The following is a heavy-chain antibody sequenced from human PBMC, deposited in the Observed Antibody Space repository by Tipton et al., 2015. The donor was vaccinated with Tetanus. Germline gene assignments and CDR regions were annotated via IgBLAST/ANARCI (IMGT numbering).Heavy chain of an antibody. J-gene: IGHJ3*01. CDR2: ISSSSSYI. D-gene: IGHD6-13*01. CDR3: ARGWGSSWFYV. V-gene: IGHV3-21*01. CDR1: GFTFSSYX. Sequence: SLRLSCAASGFTFSSYXMNXXXXXXXKGLEWVSSISSSSSYIYXXXXVKGXXTISRDNAKNSLYLQMNSLRAGDTAVYYCARGWGSSWFYVWGQGTMVIVSS.